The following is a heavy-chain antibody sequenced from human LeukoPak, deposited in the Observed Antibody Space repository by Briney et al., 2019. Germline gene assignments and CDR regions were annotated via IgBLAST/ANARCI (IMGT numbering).Heavy chain of an antibody. CDR2: INPNSGGT. CDR1: GYTFTNYG. CDR3: ARAPNLLWFGELLIHFDY. J-gene: IGHJ4*02. D-gene: IGHD3-10*01. V-gene: IGHV1-2*02. Sequence: ASVKVSCKASGYTFTNYGINWVRQAPGQGLEWMGWINPNSGGTNYAQKFQGRVTMTRDTSISTAYMELSRLRSDDTAVYYCARAPNLLWFGELLIHFDYWGQGTLVTVSS.